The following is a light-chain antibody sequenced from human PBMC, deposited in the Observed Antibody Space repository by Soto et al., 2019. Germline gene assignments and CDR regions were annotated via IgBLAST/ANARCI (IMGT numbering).Light chain of an antibody. CDR1: TLPKQH. V-gene: IGLV3-25*02. Sequence: SYALTQPPSVSVSPGQTARITCSGDTLPKQHPYWYQQKPGQAPVLIINKNSERPSGIPERFSGSTSGTTVTLTISGVQAEDEADYYCQSADSSGTYIFGTGTKVTVL. J-gene: IGLJ1*01. CDR3: QSADSSGTYI. CDR2: KNS.